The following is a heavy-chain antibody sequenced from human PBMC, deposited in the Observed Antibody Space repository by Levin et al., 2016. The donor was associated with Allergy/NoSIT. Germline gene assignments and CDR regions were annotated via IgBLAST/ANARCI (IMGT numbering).Heavy chain of an antibody. V-gene: IGHV4-31*02. Sequence: WIRQPPGKGLDWVGFISYTGSAHYNPSLNNRVTISADTSRNQFSLKLQSVTAADTAVYYCASGDSSSKVAYWGQGTLVTVSS. J-gene: IGHJ4*02. CDR3: ASGDSSSKVAY. D-gene: IGHD3-22*01. CDR2: ISYTGSA.